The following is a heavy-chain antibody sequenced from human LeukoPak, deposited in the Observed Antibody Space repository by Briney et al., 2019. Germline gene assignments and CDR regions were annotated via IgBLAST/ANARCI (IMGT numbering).Heavy chain of an antibody. CDR2: ISSSSSYI. D-gene: IGHD2-15*01. CDR1: GFTFSNYE. CDR3: AKNGDRGAYCSGGSCYPYYYYYMDV. J-gene: IGHJ6*03. Sequence: GGSLRLSCAASGFTFSNYEMNWVRQAPGKGLEWVSCISSSSSYIYYADSVKGRFTISRDNAKNSLYLQMNSLRAEDTAIYYCAKNGDRGAYCSGGSCYPYYYYYMDVWGKGTTVTISS. V-gene: IGHV3-21*04.